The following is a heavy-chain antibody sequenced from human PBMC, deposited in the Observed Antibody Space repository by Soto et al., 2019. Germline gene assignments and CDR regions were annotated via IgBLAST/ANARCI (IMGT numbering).Heavy chain of an antibody. V-gene: IGHV3-23*01. D-gene: IGHD1-26*01. CDR1: GFTFSSYA. Sequence: HPGGSLRLSCAASGFTFSSYAMSWVRQAPGKGLEWVSAISGSGGSTYYADSVKGRFTISRDNSKNTLYLQMNSLRAEDTAVYYCAKDLYHRYSGSYYHWGQGTLVTVSS. CDR3: AKDLYHRYSGSYYH. J-gene: IGHJ4*02. CDR2: ISGSGGST.